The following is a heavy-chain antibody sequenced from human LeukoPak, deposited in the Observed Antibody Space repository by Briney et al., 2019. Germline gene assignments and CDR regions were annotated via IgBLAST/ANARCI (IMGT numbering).Heavy chain of an antibody. CDR3: ARHGAAVAGPYYYGMDV. CDR1: GGSFSGYY. D-gene: IGHD6-19*01. J-gene: IGHJ6*02. Sequence: SETLSLTCAVYGGSFSGYYWSWIRQPPGKWLEWIGEINHSGSTNYNPSLKSRVTISVDTSKNQFSLKLSSVTAADTAVYYCARHGAAVAGPYYYGMDVWGQGTTVTVSS. V-gene: IGHV4-34*01. CDR2: INHSGST.